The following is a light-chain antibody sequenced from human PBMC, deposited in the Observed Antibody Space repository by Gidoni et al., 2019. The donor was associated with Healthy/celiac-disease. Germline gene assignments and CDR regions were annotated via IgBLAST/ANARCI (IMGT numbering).Light chain of an antibody. V-gene: IGLV2-11*01. CDR1: SSDVGGYNY. CDR2: DVS. J-gene: IGLJ2*01. Sequence: QSALTQPRSVSVSPGQSVTISCTGTSSDVGGYNYVSWYQQHPGKAPKLMISDVSKRPSGVPDRISGSKSGKTASLTISGLQAEDEADYDCCSYAGSYTFVFGGGTKLTGL. CDR3: CSYAGSYTFV.